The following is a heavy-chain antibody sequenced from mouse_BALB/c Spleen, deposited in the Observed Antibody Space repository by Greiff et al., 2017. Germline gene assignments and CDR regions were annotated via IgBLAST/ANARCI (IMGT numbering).Heavy chain of an antibody. CDR3: ARETGSAMDF. CDR1: GFTFSSYG. J-gene: IGHJ4*01. D-gene: IGHD4-1*01. CDR2: INSNGGST. Sequence: EVKLVQSGGGLVQPGGSLKLSCAASGFTFSSYGMSWVRQTPDKRLELVATINSNGGSTYYPDSVKGRFTISRDNAKNTLYLQMSSLKSEDSAMYCCARETGSAMDFWGEGTAVSV. V-gene: IGHV5-6-3*01.